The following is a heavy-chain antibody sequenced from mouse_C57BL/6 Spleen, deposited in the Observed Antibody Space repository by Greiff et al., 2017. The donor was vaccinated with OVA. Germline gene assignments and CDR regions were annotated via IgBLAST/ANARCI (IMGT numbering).Heavy chain of an antibody. CDR2: INPNNGGT. Sequence: VQLKQSGPELVKPGASVKIPCKASGYTFTDYNMDWVKQSHGKSLEWIGDINPNNGGTIYNQKFKGKATLTVDKSSSTAYMELRSLTSEDTAVYYCARPGAAQATGFAYWGQGTLVTVSA. V-gene: IGHV1-18*01. J-gene: IGHJ3*01. CDR3: ARPGAAQATGFAY. CDR1: GYTFTDYN. D-gene: IGHD3-2*02.